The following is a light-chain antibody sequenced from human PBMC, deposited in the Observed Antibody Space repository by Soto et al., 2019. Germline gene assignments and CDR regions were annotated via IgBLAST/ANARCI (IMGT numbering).Light chain of an antibody. Sequence: EFVLTQSPGTLSLSPGERATLSCRASQSVSSSYLAWYQQKPGQAPRLLIYGTSHRAAGIPDRFGGSGSGTDFTLTISRLEPEDFAVYYCQQYGSTTWTFGQGTKVDI. CDR2: GTS. J-gene: IGKJ1*01. CDR1: QSVSSSY. CDR3: QQYGSTTWT. V-gene: IGKV3-20*01.